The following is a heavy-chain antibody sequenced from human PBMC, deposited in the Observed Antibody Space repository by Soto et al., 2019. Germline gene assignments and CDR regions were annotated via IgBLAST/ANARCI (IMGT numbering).Heavy chain of an antibody. V-gene: IGHV4-4*02. J-gene: IGHJ4*02. CDR3: ARGDYYDRRFDS. CDR1: GGSFTSNNW. D-gene: IGHD3-22*01. CDR2: IYRTGST. Sequence: PSETLSLTCAVSGGSFTSNNWWTWVRQPPGQGLEWIGEIYRTGSTNYNPSLKSRVPISLDKSENQFSLKVTSLTAEDTAVYYCARGDYYDRRFDSWGQGTLVTVSS.